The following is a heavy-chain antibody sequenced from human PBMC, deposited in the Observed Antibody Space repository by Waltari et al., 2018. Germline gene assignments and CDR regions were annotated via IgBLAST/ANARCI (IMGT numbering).Heavy chain of an antibody. CDR2: ISGSGGST. CDR3: AKDKYYYYYGMDV. J-gene: IGHJ6*02. Sequence: EVQLLASGGGLVQPGGSMKLSCAASGFTFSSYAMTWVRQAPGKGLEWVSAISGSGGSTYYADSVKGRFTISRDNSKNMLYLQMNSLRAEDTAVYYCAKDKYYYYYGMDVWGQGTTVTVSS. CDR1: GFTFSSYA. V-gene: IGHV3-23*01.